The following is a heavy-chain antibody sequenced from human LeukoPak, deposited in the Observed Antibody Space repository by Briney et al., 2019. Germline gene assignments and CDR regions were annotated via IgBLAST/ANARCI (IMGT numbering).Heavy chain of an antibody. V-gene: IGHV3-7*01. CDR1: GCAFSSYW. Sequence: GRSLRLSCAASGCAFSSYWRSCVGQAPRKGLEWVANIKQDGSEKYNVDSVKARFTISRDKAKNSLYLQMKSLRAEDTAVYYCARDRPKYCSRTGCYRTVDYWGEGTLVTVYS. J-gene: IGHJ4*02. CDR2: IKQDGSEK. CDR3: ARDRPKYCSRTGCYRTVDY. D-gene: IGHD2-2*02.